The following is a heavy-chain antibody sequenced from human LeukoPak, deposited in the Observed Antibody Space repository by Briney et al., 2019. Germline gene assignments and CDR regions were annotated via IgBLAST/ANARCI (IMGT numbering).Heavy chain of an antibody. D-gene: IGHD3-10*01. Sequence: GRSLRLSCAASGFTFSSYAMHWVRQAPGKGLEWVAVISYDGSNKYYADSVKGRFTISRDNSKNTLYLQMNSLRAEDTAVYYWARATGTGFAPWGQGTLVTVSS. J-gene: IGHJ5*02. CDR2: ISYDGSNK. CDR3: ARATGTGFAP. CDR1: GFTFSSYA. V-gene: IGHV3-30-3*01.